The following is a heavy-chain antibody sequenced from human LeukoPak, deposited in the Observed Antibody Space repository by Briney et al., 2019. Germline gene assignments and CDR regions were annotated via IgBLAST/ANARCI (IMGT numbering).Heavy chain of an antibody. V-gene: IGHV1-46*01. D-gene: IGHD5-24*01. Sequence: ASVKVSCKASGYTFTSYYMHWVRQAPGQGLEWMGIINPSGGSTSYAQKFQGRVTMTRDTSTSTVYMELSSLRSEDTAVYYCARDRRDGYNYYYYAMDVWGQGTTVTVSS. CDR3: ARDRRDGYNYYYYAMDV. CDR1: GYTFTSYY. J-gene: IGHJ6*02. CDR2: INPSGGST.